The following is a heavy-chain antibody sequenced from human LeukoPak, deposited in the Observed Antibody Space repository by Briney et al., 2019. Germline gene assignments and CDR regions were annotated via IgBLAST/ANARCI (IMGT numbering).Heavy chain of an antibody. CDR3: ARDRDVDYGNDGFDI. V-gene: IGHV3-30*04. CDR1: GFTFSSYA. CDR2: ISYDGSNK. J-gene: IGHJ3*02. Sequence: GRSLRLSCAASGFTFSSYAMHWVRQAPGKGLEGVAVISYDGSNKYYADSVKGRFTISRDNAKNSLYLQMNSLGAEDTAVYHCARDRDVDYGNDGFDIWGQGTTVTVSS. D-gene: IGHD4/OR15-4a*01.